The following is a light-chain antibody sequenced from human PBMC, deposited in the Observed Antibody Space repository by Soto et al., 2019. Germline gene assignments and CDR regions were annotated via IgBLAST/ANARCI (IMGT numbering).Light chain of an antibody. V-gene: IGLV2-8*01. J-gene: IGLJ1*01. Sequence: QSVLTQPPSASGPPGQSVTISCSGTSSDTGDYNYVSWYQQHPGKAPKLMIYEVSKRPSGVPDRFSGSKSGNTASLTVSGLQAEDEADYYCSSYAGSDNYVFGTGTKVTVL. CDR2: EVS. CDR3: SSYAGSDNYV. CDR1: SSDTGDYNY.